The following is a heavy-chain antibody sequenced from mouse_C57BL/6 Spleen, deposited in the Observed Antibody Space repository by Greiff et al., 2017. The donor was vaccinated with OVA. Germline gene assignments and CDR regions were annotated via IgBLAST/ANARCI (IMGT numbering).Heavy chain of an antibody. CDR3: ARPATGNAMDY. J-gene: IGHJ4*01. D-gene: IGHD1-2*01. V-gene: IGHV5-17*01. CDR1: GFTFSDYG. CDR2: ISSGSSTI. Sequence: DVKLVESGGGLVKPGGSLKLSCAASGFTFSDYGMHWVRQAPEKGLEWVAYISSGSSTIYYADTVKGRFTISRDNAKNTLFLQMTSLRSEDTAMYYCARPATGNAMDYWGQGTSVTVSS.